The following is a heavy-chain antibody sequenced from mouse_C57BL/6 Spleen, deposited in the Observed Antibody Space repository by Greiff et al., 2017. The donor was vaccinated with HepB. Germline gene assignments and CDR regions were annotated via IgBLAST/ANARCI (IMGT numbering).Heavy chain of an antibody. V-gene: IGHV5-6*02. CDR3: ARHGELGPDWYFDV. J-gene: IGHJ1*03. CDR1: GFTFSSYG. Sequence: DVMLVESGGDLVKPGGSLKLSCAASGFTFSSYGMSWVRQTPDKRLEWVATISSGGSYTYYPDSVKGRFTISRDNAKNTLYLQMSSLKSEDTAMYYCARHGELGPDWYFDVWGTGTTVTVSS. D-gene: IGHD4-1*01. CDR2: ISSGGSYT.